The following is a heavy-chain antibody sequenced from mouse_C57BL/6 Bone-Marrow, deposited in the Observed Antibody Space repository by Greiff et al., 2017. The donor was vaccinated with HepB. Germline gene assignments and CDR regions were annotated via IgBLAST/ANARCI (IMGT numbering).Heavy chain of an antibody. Sequence: QVQLQQPGAELVKPGASVKLSCKASGYTFTSYWMHWVKQRPGQGLEWIGMIHPNSGSTNYNEKFKSKATLTVDKSSSTAYMQLSSLTSEDSAVYYCARSLELGRGAWFAYWGQGTLVTVSA. CDR3: ARSLELGRGAWFAY. D-gene: IGHD4-1*01. CDR1: GYTFTSYW. J-gene: IGHJ3*01. CDR2: IHPNSGST. V-gene: IGHV1-64*01.